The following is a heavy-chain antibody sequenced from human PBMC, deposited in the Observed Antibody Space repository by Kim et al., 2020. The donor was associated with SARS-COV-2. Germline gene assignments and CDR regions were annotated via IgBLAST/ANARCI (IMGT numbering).Heavy chain of an antibody. D-gene: IGHD5-12*01. CDR1: GLTLSDAG. CDR2: IKSKSVGGTT. J-gene: IGHJ4*02. V-gene: IGHV3-15*01. CDR3: ATGFNSGWHEYYFEF. Sequence: GGSLRLSCVASGLTLSDAGMSWVRQVPGKGLEWVGRIKSKSVGGTTEYAALVKGRFTISRDDSKNTLYLQMNSLETEETAGYYCATGFNSGWHEYYFEFWGQGTLVTVSS.